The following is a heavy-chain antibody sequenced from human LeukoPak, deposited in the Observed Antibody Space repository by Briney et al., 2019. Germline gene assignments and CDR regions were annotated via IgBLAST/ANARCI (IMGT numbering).Heavy chain of an antibody. V-gene: IGHV3-21*01. CDR3: VRDRSPGWFDP. CDR1: GFTFSSYS. D-gene: IGHD1-26*01. J-gene: IGHJ5*02. CDR2: ISSSSSAM. Sequence: PGGSLRLSCVASGFTFSSYSMNWVRQAPGKGLEWVSSISSSSSAMYYADSVKGRFTISRDNAKNSLFLQMNSLRAEDTAVYYCVRDRSPGWFDPWGQGTLVTVSS.